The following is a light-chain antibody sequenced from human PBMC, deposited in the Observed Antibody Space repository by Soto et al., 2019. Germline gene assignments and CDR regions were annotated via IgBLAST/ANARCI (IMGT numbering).Light chain of an antibody. CDR1: QSVSSN. CDR3: QQYNSFT. V-gene: IGKV3D-15*01. Sequence: EIVMTQSPATLSVSPGERATLCCRASQSVSSNLAWYQQKPGQAPRLLIYGASNRATGIPARFSGSGSGTEFTLTISSLQPDDFATYYCQQYNSFTFGPGTKVDI. CDR2: GAS. J-gene: IGKJ3*01.